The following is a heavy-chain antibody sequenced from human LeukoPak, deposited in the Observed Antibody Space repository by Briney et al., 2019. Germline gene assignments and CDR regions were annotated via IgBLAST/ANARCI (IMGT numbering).Heavy chain of an antibody. CDR3: AREVLLWFGELGA. CDR2: IKQDGSEK. J-gene: IGHJ4*02. CDR1: GFTFTTYW. V-gene: IGHV3-7*01. D-gene: IGHD3-10*01. Sequence: GGSLRLSCAASGFTFTTYWMSWVRQAPGKGLEWVANIKQDGSEKYYVDSVKGRFTISRDNAKNSLYLQMNSLRAEDTAVYYCAREVLLWFGELGAWGQGTLVTVSS.